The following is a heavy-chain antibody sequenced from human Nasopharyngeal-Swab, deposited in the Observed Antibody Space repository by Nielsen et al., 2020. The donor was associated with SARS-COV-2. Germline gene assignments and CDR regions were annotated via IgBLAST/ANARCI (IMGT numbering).Heavy chain of an antibody. CDR2: ISWDGGST. D-gene: IGHD3-9*01. V-gene: IGHV3-43*01. CDR1: GFTFDDYT. Sequence: GESLKISCAASGFTFDDYTMHWVRQAPGKGLEWVSLISWDGGSTYYADSVKGRFTISRDNSKNSLYLQMNSLRTEDTAMYYCARREYDILTGYSDWFDPWGQGTLVTVSS. CDR3: ARREYDILTGYSDWFDP. J-gene: IGHJ5*02.